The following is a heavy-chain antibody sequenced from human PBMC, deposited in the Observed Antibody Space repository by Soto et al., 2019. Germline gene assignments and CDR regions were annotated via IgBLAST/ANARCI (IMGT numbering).Heavy chain of an antibody. CDR2: ISWDGGYT. Sequence: EVQLAESGGGLVQPGRSLGLSCEASGFSFVDYAMHWVRQVPGQGLEWVSGISWDGGYTGYADSVKGRFTISRDNAKKALYLQMNRLRVEDTALYYCVKHEGVCNTISCKDAFDYWGQGTKVTVS. CDR3: VKHEGVCNTISCKDAFDY. V-gene: IGHV3-9*01. CDR1: GFSFVDYA. J-gene: IGHJ3*01. D-gene: IGHD3-3*01.